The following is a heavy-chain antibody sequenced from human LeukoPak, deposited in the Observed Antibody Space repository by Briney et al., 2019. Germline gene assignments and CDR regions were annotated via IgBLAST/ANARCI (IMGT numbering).Heavy chain of an antibody. Sequence: ASVKVSCKVSGHTLSESSIYWVRQAPGKGLEWMGGFDPEDGETIYAQKFQGRVTMTEDTSTDTAYMELSSLRSEDTAVYYCATGFGYNSGDRDYWGQGTLVTVFS. CDR1: GHTLSESS. D-gene: IGHD5-18*01. V-gene: IGHV1-24*01. CDR3: ATGFGYNSGDRDY. J-gene: IGHJ4*02. CDR2: FDPEDGET.